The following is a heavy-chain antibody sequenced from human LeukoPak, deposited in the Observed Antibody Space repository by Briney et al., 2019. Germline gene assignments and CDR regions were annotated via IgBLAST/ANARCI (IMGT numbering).Heavy chain of an antibody. CDR3: ARLPRRGTGDQVAYYFDY. CDR2: IYPGDSDT. CDR1: GYSFTSYW. Sequence: GESLKISCKGSGYSFTSYWIGWVRQMPGKGLEWMGIIYPGDSDTRYSPSFQGQVTISADKSISTAYLQWSSLKASDTAMYYCARLPRRGTGDQVAYYFDYWGQGTLVTVSS. D-gene: IGHD7-27*01. V-gene: IGHV5-51*01. J-gene: IGHJ4*02.